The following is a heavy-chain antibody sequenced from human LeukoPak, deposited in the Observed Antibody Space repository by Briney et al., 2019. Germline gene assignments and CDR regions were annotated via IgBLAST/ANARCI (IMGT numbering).Heavy chain of an antibody. V-gene: IGHV3-30*03. CDR1: GFTFSSYG. Sequence: GGSLRLSCAASGFTFSSYGMHWVRQAPGKGLEWVAVISYDGSNKYYADSVKGRFTISRDNSKNTLYLQMNSLRAEDTAVYYCARQRHAFDIWGQGTMVTVSS. J-gene: IGHJ3*02. CDR3: ARQRHAFDI. D-gene: IGHD1-1*01. CDR2: ISYDGSNK.